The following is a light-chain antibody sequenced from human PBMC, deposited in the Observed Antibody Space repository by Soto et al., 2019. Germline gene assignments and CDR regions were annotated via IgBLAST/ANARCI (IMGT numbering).Light chain of an antibody. CDR2: VAS. CDR3: QQSYGTPIT. Sequence: STLSAFVGGRVTITCRASQSISSWLAWYQQKPGKAPNLLIYVASSLQSEVPSRFSGSGSGTDFTLTITSLQPEDFATYYCQQSYGTPITFGQGTRLEI. V-gene: IGKV1-39*01. CDR1: QSISSW. J-gene: IGKJ5*01.